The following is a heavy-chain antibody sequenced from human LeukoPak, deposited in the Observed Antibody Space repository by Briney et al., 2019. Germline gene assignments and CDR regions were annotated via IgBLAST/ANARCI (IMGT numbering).Heavy chain of an antibody. Sequence: GASVKVSCKASGGTFSSYAISWVRQAPGQGLEWMGWINPNSGGTNYAQKFQGRVTMTRDTSISTAYMELSRLRSDDTAVYYCARDNARDYPFYWGQGTLVTVSS. D-gene: IGHD4-17*01. CDR1: GGTFSSYA. CDR2: INPNSGGT. J-gene: IGHJ4*02. CDR3: ARDNARDYPFY. V-gene: IGHV1-2*02.